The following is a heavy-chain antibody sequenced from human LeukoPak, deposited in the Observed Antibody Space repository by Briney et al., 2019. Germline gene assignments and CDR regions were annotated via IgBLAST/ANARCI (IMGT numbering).Heavy chain of an antibody. Sequence: GASVKVSCKASGYTFTSYDINWVRQATGQGLEWMGWINPNSGGTNYAQKFQGRVTMTRDTSISTAYMELSRLRSDDTAVYYCAIYVLRFLEWSSSLDYWGQGTLVTVSS. V-gene: IGHV1-2*02. D-gene: IGHD3-3*01. CDR1: GYTFTSYD. J-gene: IGHJ4*02. CDR3: AIYVLRFLEWSSSLDY. CDR2: INPNSGGT.